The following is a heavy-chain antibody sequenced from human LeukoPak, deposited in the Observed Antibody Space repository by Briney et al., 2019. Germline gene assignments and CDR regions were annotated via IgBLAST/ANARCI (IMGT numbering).Heavy chain of an antibody. CDR3: ATMNSSGYFSA. D-gene: IGHD3-22*01. CDR1: EHTFGAYF. CDR2: INPSGGDS. Sequence: ASVKVSCTTSEHTFGAYFIHWVRQAPGQGLEWMGWINPSGGDSKTAQTLQGRVTMTRDTSSATAYLELRRLRSDDTAVYYCATMNSSGYFSAWGQGTLVTVSS. J-gene: IGHJ5*02. V-gene: IGHV1-2*02.